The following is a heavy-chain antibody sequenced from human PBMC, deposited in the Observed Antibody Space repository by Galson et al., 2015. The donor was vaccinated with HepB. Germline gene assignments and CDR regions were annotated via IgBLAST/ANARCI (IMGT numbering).Heavy chain of an antibody. V-gene: IGHV4-59*01. CDR1: GGSISTYY. CDR3: ARDVGSSGWVDY. Sequence: ETLSLTCTVSGGSISTYYWSWIRQPAGKGLEWIGYIFYTGSTNYNPSLKSRVTISVDTSKNQFSLKLSTVTAADTAVYYCARDVGSSGWVDYWGQGTLVTVSS. J-gene: IGHJ4*02. CDR2: IFYTGST. D-gene: IGHD6-19*01.